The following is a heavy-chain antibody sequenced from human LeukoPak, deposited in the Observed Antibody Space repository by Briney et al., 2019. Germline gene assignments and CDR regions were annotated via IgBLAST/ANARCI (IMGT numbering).Heavy chain of an antibody. J-gene: IGHJ4*02. CDR3: AKEARAYSYATD. CDR2: FSDSDGST. V-gene: IGHV3-23*01. D-gene: IGHD5-18*01. CDR1: GFTLRSYA. Sequence: GGSLRLSCTASGFTLRSYAMSWVRQAPGKGLEWVSAFSDSDGSTYYLHSVKGRFTISRDTSTNTAYLQMNSLAAEDTAVYYCAKEARAYSYATDWGQGTLVTVSS.